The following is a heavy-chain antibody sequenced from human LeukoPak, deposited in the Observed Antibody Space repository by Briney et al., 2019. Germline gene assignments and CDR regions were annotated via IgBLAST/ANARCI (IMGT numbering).Heavy chain of an antibody. J-gene: IGHJ4*02. V-gene: IGHV3-15*01. CDR1: GVTFSNAW. Sequence: GGSLTLSCAASGVTFSNAWLSWVRQAPGKGLEWVGRVKSKTDGGTTDYAAPGKGRFTISRDDSKNTLYLQMNSLKTEDTAVYYCTTDPERGYSGYDWIDYWGQGTLVTVSS. CDR2: VKSKTDGGTT. CDR3: TTDPERGYSGYDWIDY. D-gene: IGHD5-12*01.